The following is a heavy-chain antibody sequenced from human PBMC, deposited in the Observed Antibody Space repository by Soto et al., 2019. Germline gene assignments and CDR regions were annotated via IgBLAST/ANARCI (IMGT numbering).Heavy chain of an antibody. D-gene: IGHD1-26*01. CDR2: ISWNSGSI. V-gene: IGHV3-9*01. CDR1: GFTFDDYA. J-gene: IGHJ3*02. Sequence: GGSLRLSCAASGFTFDDYAMHWVRQAPGKGLEWVSGISWNSGSIGYADSVKGRFTISRDNAKNSLYLQMNSLRAEDTALYYCAKDIRLLGGAPAFDIWGQGTMVTVSS. CDR3: AKDIRLLGGAPAFDI.